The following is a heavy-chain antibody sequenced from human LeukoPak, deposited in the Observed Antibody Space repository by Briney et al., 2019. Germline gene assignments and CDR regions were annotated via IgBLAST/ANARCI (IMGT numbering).Heavy chain of an antibody. CDR1: GFTFSSYS. CDR3: ARDLGHCSIGFVDY. J-gene: IGHJ4*02. D-gene: IGHD2-21*01. Sequence: GGSLRLSCAASGFTFSSYSMNWVRQAPGKGLEWVSSISSSSSYIYYADSVKGRFTISRDNAKNSLYLQMNSLRAEDTAVYYCARDLGHCSIGFVDYWGQGTLVTVSS. CDR2: ISSSSSYI. V-gene: IGHV3-21*01.